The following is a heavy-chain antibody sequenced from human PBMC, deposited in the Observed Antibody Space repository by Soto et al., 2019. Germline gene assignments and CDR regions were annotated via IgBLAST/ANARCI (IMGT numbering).Heavy chain of an antibody. CDR1: GYSFMKYG. Sequence: GASVKVSCKGFGYSFMKYGINWVRQAPGQGLEWVGWISPYSGYTHSAQKFHGRLTLTTDTAASTAYTELRILRSADTALYYCAREASVLIPAAQPSRFDSWGQGTLVTVSS. D-gene: IGHD2-2*01. CDR3: AREASVLIPAAQPSRFDS. V-gene: IGHV1-18*01. CDR2: ISPYSGYT. J-gene: IGHJ4*02.